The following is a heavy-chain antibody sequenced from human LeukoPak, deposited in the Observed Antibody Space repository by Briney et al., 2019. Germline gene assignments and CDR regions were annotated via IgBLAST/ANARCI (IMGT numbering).Heavy chain of an antibody. D-gene: IGHD3-22*01. CDR1: GFTFSSYA. J-gene: IGHJ4*02. CDR2: ISGSGGST. CDR3: AKDRSYRDYYDSSGYKPPFDY. Sequence: PGGSLRLSCAASGFTFSSYAMSWVRQAPGKGLEWVSAISGSGGSTYYADSVKGRFTISRDNSKNTLYLQMNSLRAEDTAVYYCAKDRSYRDYYDSSGYKPPFDYWGQGTLVTVSS. V-gene: IGHV3-23*01.